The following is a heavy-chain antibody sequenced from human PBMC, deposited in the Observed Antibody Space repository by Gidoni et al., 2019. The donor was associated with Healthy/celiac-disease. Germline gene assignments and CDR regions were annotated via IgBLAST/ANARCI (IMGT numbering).Heavy chain of an antibody. D-gene: IGHD2-2*01. CDR3: ARHGSCSSTSCYAPRMGGYYYYGMDV. CDR2: IYPCDSDT. V-gene: IGHV5-51*01. Sequence: EVQLVQSGAEVKKPGESLKISCTGSGYSFTSYWIGWVRQMPGKGLEWMGIIYPCDSDTRYSPSFQGQVTISADKSISTAYLQWSSLKASDTAMYYCARHGSCSSTSCYAPRMGGYYYYGMDVWGQGTTVTVSS. CDR1: GYSFTSYW. J-gene: IGHJ6*02.